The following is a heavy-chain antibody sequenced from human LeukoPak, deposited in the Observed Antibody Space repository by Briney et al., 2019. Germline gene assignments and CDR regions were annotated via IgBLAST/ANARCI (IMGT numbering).Heavy chain of an antibody. CDR2: FDPEDGET. V-gene: IGHV1-24*01. Sequence: ASVKVSCKVSGYTLTELSMHWVRQAPGKGLEWMGGFDPEDGETIYAQRFQGRVTMTEDTSTDTAYMELSSLRPEDTAVYYCAREGYYDSSGYYPLGYWGQGTLVTVSS. CDR1: GYTLTELS. J-gene: IGHJ4*02. D-gene: IGHD3-22*01. CDR3: AREGYYDSSGYYPLGY.